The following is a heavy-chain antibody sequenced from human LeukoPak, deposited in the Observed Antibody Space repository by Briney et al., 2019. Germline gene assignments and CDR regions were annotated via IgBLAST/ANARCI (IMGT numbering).Heavy chain of an antibody. CDR2: ISPTFDTT. CDR1: VGTFSSDA. Sequence: SLKVSCKASVGTFSSDAISCGRQALGQRLEWMAGISPTFDTTNYAQKLQGRVTITADESTSTAYMELSSLRSEDTAVYYCARGPYYYYMDVWGKGTTVTVSS. J-gene: IGHJ6*03. CDR3: ARGPYYYYMDV. V-gene: IGHV1-69*13.